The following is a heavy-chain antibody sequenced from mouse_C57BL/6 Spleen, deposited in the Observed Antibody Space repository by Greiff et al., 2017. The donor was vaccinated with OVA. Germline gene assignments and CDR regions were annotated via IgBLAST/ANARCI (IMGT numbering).Heavy chain of an antibody. CDR2: IHPSDSDP. CDR3: AISLGPSAMDY. D-gene: IGHD3-1*01. CDR1: GYTFTSYW. Sequence: QVQLQQPGAELVKPGASVKVSCKASGYTFTSYWMHWVKQRPGQGLEWIGRIHPSDSDPNSNQKFKGKATLTVDKSSSTAYMQLSSLTSEDSAVYYCAISLGPSAMDYWGQGTSVTVSS. J-gene: IGHJ4*01. V-gene: IGHV1-74*01.